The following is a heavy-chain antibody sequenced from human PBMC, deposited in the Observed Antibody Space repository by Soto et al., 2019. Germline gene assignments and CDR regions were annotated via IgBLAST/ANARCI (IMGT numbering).Heavy chain of an antibody. CDR1: GGSISSYY. D-gene: IGHD2-2*01. V-gene: IGHV4-59*01. CDR3: ERVTEHCTSTSCYSTSGASTDYYYHGMDV. Sequence: PSETLSLTCTVSGGSISSYYWSWIRQPPGKGLEWIGSIYYSGSTNYNPSLKSRVTISVDTSKNQFSLKLSSVTAADTAVYYCERVTEHCTSTSCYSTSGASTDYYYHGMDVWGQGTTVTVSS. CDR2: IYYSGST. J-gene: IGHJ6*02.